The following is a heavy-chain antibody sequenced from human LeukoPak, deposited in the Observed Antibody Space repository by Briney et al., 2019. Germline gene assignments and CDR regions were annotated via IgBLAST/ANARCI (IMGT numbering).Heavy chain of an antibody. Sequence: SETLSPTCTVSGGSISSSSYYWGWIRQPPGKGLEWIGSIYYSGSTYYNPSLKSRVTISVDTSKNQFSLKLSSVTAADTAVYYCARIAYYYDSSDDYWGQGTLVTVSS. CDR2: IYYSGST. D-gene: IGHD3-22*01. J-gene: IGHJ4*02. CDR1: GGSISSSSYY. CDR3: ARIAYYYDSSDDY. V-gene: IGHV4-39*01.